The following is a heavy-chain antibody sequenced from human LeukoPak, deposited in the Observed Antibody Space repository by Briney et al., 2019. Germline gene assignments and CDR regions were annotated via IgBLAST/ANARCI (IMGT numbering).Heavy chain of an antibody. CDR2: INHSGST. Sequence: SETLSLTCAVYGGSFSGYYWSWIRQPPGKGLEWIGEINHSGSTNYNPSLKSRVTISVDTSENQFSLKLSSVTAADTALYYCAGHRKTARNYLYYYVDVWGKGTTVTVSS. J-gene: IGHJ6*03. D-gene: IGHD6-6*01. V-gene: IGHV4-34*01. CDR1: GGSFSGYY. CDR3: AGHRKTARNYLYYYVDV.